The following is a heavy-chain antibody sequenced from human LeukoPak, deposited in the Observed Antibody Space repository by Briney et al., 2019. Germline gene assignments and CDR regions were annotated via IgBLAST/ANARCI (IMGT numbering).Heavy chain of an antibody. V-gene: IGHV3-30-3*01. CDR1: GFTFSSYA. Sequence: PGGSLRLSCAASGFTFSSYAMHWVRQAPGKGLEWVAVISYDGSNKYYADSVKGRFTISRDNSKNTLYLQMNSLRAEDTAVYYCARAPSSSWYTPYYYGMDVWGQGTTVTVSS. CDR3: ARAPSSSWYTPYYYGMDV. J-gene: IGHJ6*02. D-gene: IGHD6-13*01. CDR2: ISYDGSNK.